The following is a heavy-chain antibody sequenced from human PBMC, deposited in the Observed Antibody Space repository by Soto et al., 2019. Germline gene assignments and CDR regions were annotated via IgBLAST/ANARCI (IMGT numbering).Heavy chain of an antibody. J-gene: IGHJ4*02. CDR2: IYHSVST. Sequence: SGTLSLTCAVSGGSISSGGYSWSWIRQPPGKGLEWIGYIYHSVSTYYNPSLKSRVTISVDRSKNQFSLKLSSVTAADTAVYYCAAGGGLPRYYWGQGTLVTVSS. V-gene: IGHV4-30-2*01. D-gene: IGHD5-12*01. CDR3: AAGGGLPRYY. CDR1: GGSISSGGYS.